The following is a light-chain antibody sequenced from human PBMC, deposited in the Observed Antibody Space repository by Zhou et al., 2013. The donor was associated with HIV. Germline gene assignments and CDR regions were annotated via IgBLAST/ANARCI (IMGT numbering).Light chain of an antibody. V-gene: IGKV3-20*01. CDR2: GAN. J-gene: IGKJ4*01. CDR3: EAYGASPT. CDR1: QSISSNF. Sequence: EIVLTQSPATLSLSPGERATLSCRASQSISSNFLAWYQQKAGQAPRVLVFGANIRAPGIPDRFSGSGSGTDFSLTISSLEPEDFAVYYCEAYGASPTFGGGTKVEVK.